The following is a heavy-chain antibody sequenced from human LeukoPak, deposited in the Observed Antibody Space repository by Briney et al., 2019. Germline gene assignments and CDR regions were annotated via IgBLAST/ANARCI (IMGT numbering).Heavy chain of an antibody. D-gene: IGHD2-15*01. V-gene: IGHV7-4-1*02. CDR2: INTNTGNP. Sequence: ASEKLSCKASGYTFTSYAMNWVRQAPGQGLEWMGWINTNTGNPTNAQGFTGRFVFSLDTSVSTAYLQISSLKAEDTAVYYCAREYCSGGSCYEVSFDYWGQGTLVTVSS. J-gene: IGHJ4*02. CDR1: GYTFTSYA. CDR3: AREYCSGGSCYEVSFDY.